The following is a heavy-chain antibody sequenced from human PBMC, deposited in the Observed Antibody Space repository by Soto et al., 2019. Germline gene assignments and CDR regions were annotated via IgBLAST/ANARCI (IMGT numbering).Heavy chain of an antibody. CDR2: INHSGST. D-gene: IGHD6-13*01. J-gene: IGHJ3*02. CDR1: GGSFGGYY. CDR3: ARERWDAFDI. V-gene: IGHV4-34*01. Sequence: SETLSLTCAVYGGSFGGYYWSWIRQPPGKGLEWIGEINHSGSTNHNPSLKSRVTISVDTSKNQFYLKLSSVTAADTAVYYCARERWDAFDIWGQGTIGTGS.